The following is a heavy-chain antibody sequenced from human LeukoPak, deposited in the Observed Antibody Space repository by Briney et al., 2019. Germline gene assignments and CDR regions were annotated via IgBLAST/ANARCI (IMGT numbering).Heavy chain of an antibody. CDR2: ISAYNGNT. V-gene: IGHV1-18*04. J-gene: IGHJ6*02. CDR1: GYTFTSYY. Sequence: GASVKVSCKASGYTFTSYYMHWVRQAPGQGLEWMGWISAYNGNTNYAQKLQGRVTMTTDTSTSTAYMELRSLRSDDTAVYYCARDHDEVPAAIRYYYYGMDVWGQGTTVTVSS. D-gene: IGHD2-2*01. CDR3: ARDHDEVPAAIRYYYYGMDV.